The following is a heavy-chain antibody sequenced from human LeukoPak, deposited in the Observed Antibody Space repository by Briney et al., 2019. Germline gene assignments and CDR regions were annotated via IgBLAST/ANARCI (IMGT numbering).Heavy chain of an antibody. CDR1: GYSISRGRY. J-gene: IGHJ4*02. V-gene: IGHV4-38-2*01. CDR3: ARSLSTAGIDY. CDR2: IHHSGST. Sequence: SETLSLTCAVSGYSISRGRYCAWIRQPPGKGLEWIGSIHHSGSTYYNPTLKSRVTISVDTSKNQFSLNLRSVTAADTAVYYCARSLSTAGIDYWGQRNLVTVSS.